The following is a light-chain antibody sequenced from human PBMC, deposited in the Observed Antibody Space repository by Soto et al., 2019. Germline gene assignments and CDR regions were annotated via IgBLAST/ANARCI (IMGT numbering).Light chain of an antibody. Sequence: EIVLTQSPDTLSVSPGERATLSCRASQSLSSSYLAWYQQKPGQASRLLIYGASSRAAGIPDRFSGSGSETDFTLTISRLEPEDFAVYYCQQYGSSPQTFGQGTKVEIK. J-gene: IGKJ1*01. CDR3: QQYGSSPQT. CDR2: GAS. CDR1: QSLSSSY. V-gene: IGKV3-20*01.